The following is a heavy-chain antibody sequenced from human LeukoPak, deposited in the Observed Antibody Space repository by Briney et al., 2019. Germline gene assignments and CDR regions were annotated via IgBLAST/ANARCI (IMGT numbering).Heavy chain of an antibody. V-gene: IGHV4-39*07. D-gene: IGHD3-22*01. J-gene: IGHJ5*02. CDR2: IYYSGST. CDR1: GGSISSSSYY. CDR3: ARDNGRGLYYDTLGWFDP. Sequence: SETLSLTCTVSGGSISSSSYYWGWIRQPPGKGLEWIGSIYYSGSTYYNPSLKSRVTISVDTSKNQFSLKLSSVTAADTAVYYCARDNGRGLYYDTLGWFDPWGQGTLVTVSS.